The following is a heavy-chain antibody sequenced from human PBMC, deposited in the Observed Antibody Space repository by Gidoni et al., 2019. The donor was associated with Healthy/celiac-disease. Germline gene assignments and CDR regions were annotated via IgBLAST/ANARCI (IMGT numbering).Heavy chain of an antibody. CDR2: INHSGST. V-gene: IGHV4-34*01. D-gene: IGHD2-2*01. Sequence: QVQLQQWGAGLLKPSETLSLTCAVYGGSFSGYSWSWIRQPPGKGLEWIGEINHSGSTNYNPSLKSRVTISVDTSKNQFSLKLSSVTAADTAVYYCARGNRRYCSSTSCSNWFDPWGQGTLVTVSS. CDR3: ARGNRRYCSSTSCSNWFDP. J-gene: IGHJ5*02. CDR1: GGSFSGYS.